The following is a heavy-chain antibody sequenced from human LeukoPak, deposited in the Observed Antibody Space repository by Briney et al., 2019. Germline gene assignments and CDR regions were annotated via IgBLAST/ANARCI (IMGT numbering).Heavy chain of an antibody. CDR2: INPNSGGT. CDR3: ARDAHNGYEFHDWFDR. D-gene: IGHD5-12*01. CDR1: GYTFTDYY. J-gene: IGHJ5*02. V-gene: IGHV1-2*02. Sequence: GASVKVSCKASGYTFTDYYIHWVRQAPGQGLEWMGWINPNSGGTKYAQKFQGRVTRTTDTSISTAYMEMSRLTSDDTAVYYCARDAHNGYEFHDWFDRWGQGALVTVSS.